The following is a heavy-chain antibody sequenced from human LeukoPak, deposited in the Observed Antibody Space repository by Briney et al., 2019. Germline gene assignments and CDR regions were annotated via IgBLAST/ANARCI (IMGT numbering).Heavy chain of an antibody. CDR1: GFTFHDYA. D-gene: IGHD5-18*01. CDR2: ISWNSGNI. CDR3: ARGLVTNTNFDY. Sequence: GRSLRLSCAASGFTFHDYAMHWVRQAPGKGLEWVSGISWNSGNIGYADSVKGRFTISRDNAKNSLYLQMNSLRAEDTALYYCARGLVTNTNFDYWGQGTLVTVSS. J-gene: IGHJ4*02. V-gene: IGHV3-9*01.